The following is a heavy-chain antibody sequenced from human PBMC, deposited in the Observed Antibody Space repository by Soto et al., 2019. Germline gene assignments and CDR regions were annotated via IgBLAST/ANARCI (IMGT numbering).Heavy chain of an antibody. J-gene: IGHJ4*02. CDR3: ARSVSSGYYLDY. D-gene: IGHD3-22*01. V-gene: IGHV1-18*01. CDR1: GYTFTSYG. CDR2: ISAYNGNT. Sequence: ASVKVSCKASGYTFTSYGLNWARQAPRQGLEWMGWISAYNGNTNYAQKLQGRVTMTTDTSTSTAYMELRSLRSDDTAVYYYARSVSSGYYLDYWGQGTLVTVSS.